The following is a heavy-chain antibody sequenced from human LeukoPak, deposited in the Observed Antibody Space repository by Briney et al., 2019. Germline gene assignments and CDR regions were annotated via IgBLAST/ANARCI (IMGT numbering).Heavy chain of an antibody. V-gene: IGHV1-2*02. CDR1: GYTFTGYY. D-gene: IGHD3-10*01. CDR2: INPNSGGT. J-gene: IGHJ3*02. CDR3: ARGIGRFGELFDAYDI. Sequence: GASVKVSCKASGYTFTGYYMHWVRQAPGQGLEWMGWINPNSGGTNYAQKFQGRVTMTTDTSTSTAYMELRSLRSDDTAVYYCARGIGRFGELFDAYDIWGQGTMVTVSS.